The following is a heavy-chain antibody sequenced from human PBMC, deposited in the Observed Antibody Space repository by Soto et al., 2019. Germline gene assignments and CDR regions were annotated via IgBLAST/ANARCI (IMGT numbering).Heavy chain of an antibody. CDR3: AHRLLDCSGGSCFGYFDL. Sequence: QITLKESGPTLVKPTQTLTLTCTFSGFSLSTSGVGVGWIRQPPGKALEWLALIYWDDDKLYSPSLKSRLTITKDTTKNQVVLTMTNMDPVDTATYYCAHRLLDCSGGSCFGYFDLWGRGTLVTVSS. V-gene: IGHV2-5*02. CDR1: GFSLSTSGVG. J-gene: IGHJ2*01. CDR2: IYWDDDK. D-gene: IGHD2-15*01.